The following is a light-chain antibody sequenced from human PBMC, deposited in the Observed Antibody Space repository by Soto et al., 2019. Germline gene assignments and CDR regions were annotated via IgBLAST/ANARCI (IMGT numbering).Light chain of an antibody. Sequence: DIQMTQSPSTLSASVGDRVTITCRASQSISSWLAWYQQKPGKAPKLLIYKASSLESGVPSRFSGSGSGTEFTLTISSLQPDDFATSSCQQYNSYSPWTFGQGTKVNIK. V-gene: IGKV1-5*03. J-gene: IGKJ1*01. CDR2: KAS. CDR1: QSISSW. CDR3: QQYNSYSPWT.